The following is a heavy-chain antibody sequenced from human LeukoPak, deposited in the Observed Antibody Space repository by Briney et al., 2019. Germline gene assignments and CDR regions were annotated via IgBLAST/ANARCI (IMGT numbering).Heavy chain of an antibody. CDR1: GFTFSNYA. V-gene: IGHV3-30-3*01. CDR3: ARDFQWLRAMDV. Sequence: GGSLRLSCAASGFTFSNYAMHWVRQAPGKGLEWVAVMSYDGSNKYYADSVKGRFTISRDNSKNTLYVQMNSLRVEDTAVYCCARDFQWLRAMDVWGQGTTVTVSS. J-gene: IGHJ6*02. D-gene: IGHD6-19*01. CDR2: MSYDGSNK.